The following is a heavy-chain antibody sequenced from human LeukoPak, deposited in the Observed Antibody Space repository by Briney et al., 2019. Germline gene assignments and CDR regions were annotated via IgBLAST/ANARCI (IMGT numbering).Heavy chain of an antibody. CDR3: ARVTLDYYDSSGPLDY. CDR1: GFTFSSYA. D-gene: IGHD3-22*01. Sequence: GGSPRLSCAASGFTFSSYALSWVRQAPGKGLEWVSGISGSGGSKLYTDSVKGRFTISRDNSKNTLYLQMNSLRAEDTAVYYCARVTLDYYDSSGPLDYWGQGTLVTVSS. J-gene: IGHJ4*02. CDR2: ISGSGGSK. V-gene: IGHV3-23*01.